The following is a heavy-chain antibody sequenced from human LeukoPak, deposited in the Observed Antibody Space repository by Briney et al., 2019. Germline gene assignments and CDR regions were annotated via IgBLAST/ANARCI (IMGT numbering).Heavy chain of an antibody. CDR1: GGTLSSYA. V-gene: IGHV1-69*13. Sequence: ASVKVSCKASGGTLSSYAISWVRQAPGQGLEWMGGIIPIFGTANYAQKFQGRVTITADESTSTAYMELSSLRSEDTAVYYCAGVVLDHYYDSSGYPGTLDYWGQGTLVTVSS. D-gene: IGHD3-22*01. CDR3: AGVVLDHYYDSSGYPGTLDY. CDR2: IIPIFGTA. J-gene: IGHJ4*02.